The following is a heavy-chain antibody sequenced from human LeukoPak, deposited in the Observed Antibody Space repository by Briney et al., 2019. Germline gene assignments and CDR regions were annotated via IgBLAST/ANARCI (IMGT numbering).Heavy chain of an antibody. CDR2: IIPILGIA. CDR3: ARDTLTYYYGSGSYHY. J-gene: IGHJ4*02. D-gene: IGHD3-10*01. V-gene: IGHV1-69*04. CDR1: GGTFSSYA. Sequence: SVEVSCKASGGTFSSYAISWVRQAPAQGLEWMGRIIPILGIANYAQKLQGRVTITADKSTSTAYMELSSLRSEDTAVYYCARDTLTYYYGSGSYHYWGQGTLVTVSS.